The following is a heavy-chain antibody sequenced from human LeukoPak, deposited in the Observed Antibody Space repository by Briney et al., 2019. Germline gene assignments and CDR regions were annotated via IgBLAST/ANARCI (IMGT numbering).Heavy chain of an antibody. CDR1: GFTFSSYA. J-gene: IGHJ4*02. D-gene: IGHD7-27*01. CDR3: AKESPPGDFDY. CDR2: ISGSGGST. V-gene: IGHV3-23*01. Sequence: GGSLRLXCAGSGFTFSSYAMSWVRQAPGKGLEWVSAISGSGGSTYYADFGKGRFTISRDNSKNTIYLQMNSLRAEDTAIYYCAKESPPGDFDYWGQGTLVTVSS.